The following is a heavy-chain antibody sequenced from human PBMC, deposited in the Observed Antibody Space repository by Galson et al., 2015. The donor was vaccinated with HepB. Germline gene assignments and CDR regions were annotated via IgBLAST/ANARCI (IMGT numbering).Heavy chain of an antibody. CDR2: MNTNTGQP. CDR3: ARAPLRFLDWLPYYDYYYMDV. CDR1: GYTFTDYV. D-gene: IGHD3-3*01. J-gene: IGHJ6*03. Sequence: SVKVSCKASGYTFTDYVVNWVRQAPGQGLEWMGWMNTNTGQPTYAPGFASRFVFSLDTSVTTAYLQISSLETDDTAVYYCARAPLRFLDWLPYYDYYYMDVWGEGTTVTVSS. V-gene: IGHV7-4-1*02.